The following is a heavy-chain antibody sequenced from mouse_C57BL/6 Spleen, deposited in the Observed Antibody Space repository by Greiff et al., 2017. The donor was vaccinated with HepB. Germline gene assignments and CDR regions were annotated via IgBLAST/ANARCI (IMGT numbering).Heavy chain of an antibody. Sequence: DVKLVESGGGLVQPGGSLSLSCAASGFTFTDYYMSWVRQPPGKALEWLGFIRNKANGYTTEYSASVKGRFTISRDNSQSILYLQMNALRAEDSATYYCARFSRDYEYYYDMDYWGQGTSVTVSS. CDR2: IRNKANGYTT. CDR3: ARFSRDYEYYYDMDY. D-gene: IGHD2-4*01. J-gene: IGHJ4*01. CDR1: GFTFTDYY. V-gene: IGHV7-3*01.